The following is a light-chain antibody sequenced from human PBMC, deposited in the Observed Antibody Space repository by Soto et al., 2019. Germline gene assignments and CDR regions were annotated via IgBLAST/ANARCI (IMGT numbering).Light chain of an antibody. CDR1: QDITNY. J-gene: IGKJ1*01. Sequence: DIQMTQSPSSLSASLVDRFTITWQASQDITNYISWYQQKPGKAPELLIYAASTLQSGVPSRFSGSGSGTDFTLTISCLQSEDFATYYCQQYYSFPPTFGQGTKVDIK. CDR2: AAS. V-gene: IGKV1-16*01. CDR3: QQYYSFPPT.